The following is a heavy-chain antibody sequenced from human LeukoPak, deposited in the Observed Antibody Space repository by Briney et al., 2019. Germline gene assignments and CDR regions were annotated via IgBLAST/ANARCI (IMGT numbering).Heavy chain of an antibody. CDR1: GFTFSGSA. J-gene: IGHJ4*02. CDR2: IRSKANSYTT. D-gene: IGHD6-19*01. CDR3: IRQLYSSGWFYFDY. Sequence: GGSLRLSCAASGFTFSGSAIHWVRQASGKGLEWVGRIRSKANSYTTEYAASVKGRFTISRDDSKNTAYLQMNSLKTEDTAVYYCIRQLYSSGWFYFDYWGQGTLVTVSS. V-gene: IGHV3-73*01.